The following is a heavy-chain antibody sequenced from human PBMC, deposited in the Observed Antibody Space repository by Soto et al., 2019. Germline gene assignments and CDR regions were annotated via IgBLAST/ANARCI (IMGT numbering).Heavy chain of an antibody. CDR1: GGSVSNNNW. Sequence: QVQLQESGPGLVKPSGTLSLSCAVSGGSVSNNNWWSWVRQSPGNGLEWIGEIHHSGGTSYNPSLESRATLSVDKSKNELSLRLNYVTAADTAVYYCTKYSGDSDAFDIWGPGATVTVSS. J-gene: IGHJ3*02. D-gene: IGHD4-17*01. V-gene: IGHV4-4*02. CDR3: TKYSGDSDAFDI. CDR2: IHHSGGT.